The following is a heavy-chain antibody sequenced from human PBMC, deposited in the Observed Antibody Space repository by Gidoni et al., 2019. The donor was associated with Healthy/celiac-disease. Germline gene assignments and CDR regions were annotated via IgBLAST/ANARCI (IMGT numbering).Heavy chain of an antibody. CDR3: AADCSSTSCYANAFDI. J-gene: IGHJ3*02. V-gene: IGHV3-48*02. CDR2: ISSSSSTI. D-gene: IGHD2-2*01. Sequence: EVQLVESGVGLVQPGGSLRLSCAASGFTFSSYSMNWVRQAPGKGLEWVSYISSSSSTIYYADSVKGRFTISRDNAKNSLYLQMNSLRDEDTAVYYCAADCSSTSCYANAFDIWGQGTMVTVSS. CDR1: GFTFSSYS.